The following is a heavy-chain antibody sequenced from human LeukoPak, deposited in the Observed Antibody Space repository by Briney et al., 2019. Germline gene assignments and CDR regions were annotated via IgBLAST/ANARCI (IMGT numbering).Heavy chain of an antibody. J-gene: IGHJ4*02. CDR2: ISSSSSYI. D-gene: IGHD2-2*01. V-gene: IGHV3-21*01. Sequence: GGSLRLSCAASGFTFSSYSMNWVRQAPGKGLEWVSSISSSSSYIYYADSVKGRFTISRDNSKNTLYLQMNSLRAEDTAVYYCAREWDIVVVPAAYFDYWGQGTLVTVSS. CDR1: GFTFSSYS. CDR3: AREWDIVVVPAAYFDY.